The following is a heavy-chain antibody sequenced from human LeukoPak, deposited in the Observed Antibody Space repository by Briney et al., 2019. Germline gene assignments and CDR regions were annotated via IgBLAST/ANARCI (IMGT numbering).Heavy chain of an antibody. CDR2: INEDGSTT. CDR1: GFTFSSNW. J-gene: IGHJ6*02. D-gene: IGHD3-3*01. Sequence: GGSLRLSCAASGFTFSSNWMHWVRQAPGKGLVWVSRINEDGSTTNYADSVKGRSTIFRDNAKNSLYLQMNSLRAEDTAVYYCARDLNYDFWSGYYGETGYYYGMDVWGQGTTVTVSS. V-gene: IGHV3-74*01. CDR3: ARDLNYDFWSGYYGETGYYYGMDV.